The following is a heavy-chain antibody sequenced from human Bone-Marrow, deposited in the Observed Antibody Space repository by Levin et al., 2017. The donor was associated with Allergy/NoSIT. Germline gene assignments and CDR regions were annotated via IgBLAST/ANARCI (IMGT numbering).Heavy chain of an antibody. J-gene: IGHJ3*02. CDR2: TYYESKWYH. CDR1: GDSVSSNGVA. Sequence: SETLSLTCVISGDSVSSNGVAWNWIRQSPSRGLEWLGRTYYESKWYHDYAASVKSRLTVDPDTSQNQFSLRLNSVTPADTAVYSCARGRASAFDIWGQGTVVTVSS. V-gene: IGHV6-1*01. D-gene: IGHD3-10*01. CDR3: ARGRASAFDI.